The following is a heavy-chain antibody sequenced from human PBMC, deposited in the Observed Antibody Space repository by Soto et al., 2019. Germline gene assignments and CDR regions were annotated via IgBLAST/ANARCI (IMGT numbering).Heavy chain of an antibody. CDR1: GFTFSSYA. Sequence: EVQLLESGGGLVQPGGSLRLSCAASGFTFSSYAMSWVRQAPGKGLEWVSAISGSGGSTYYADSVKGRFTISRDNSKNTLYLQMNSLRAEDTAVYYCAKDARGYSGYDPKYYFDYWGQGPLVTVSS. CDR3: AKDARGYSGYDPKYYFDY. V-gene: IGHV3-23*01. J-gene: IGHJ4*02. CDR2: ISGSGGST. D-gene: IGHD5-12*01.